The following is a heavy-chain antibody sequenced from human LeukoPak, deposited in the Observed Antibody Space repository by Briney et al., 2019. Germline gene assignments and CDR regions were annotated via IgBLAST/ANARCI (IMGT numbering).Heavy chain of an antibody. D-gene: IGHD5-12*01. J-gene: IGHJ4*02. CDR2: ISTDSGST. V-gene: IGHV3-23*01. Sequence: GGSLRLSCVMSGFTFSNYAMNWVRQAPGKGLEGISDISTDSGSTYHIESVRVRFTISRDNSKSTLYLQMNSLRADDTAVYYCASGLYGGLFDNWGQGTLVTVSS. CDR1: GFTFSNYA. CDR3: ASGLYGGLFDN.